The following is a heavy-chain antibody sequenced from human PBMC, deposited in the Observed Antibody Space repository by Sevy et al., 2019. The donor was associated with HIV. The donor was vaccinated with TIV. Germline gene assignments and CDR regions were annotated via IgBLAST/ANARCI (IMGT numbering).Heavy chain of an antibody. CDR3: ARERGSNILTLGLDF. J-gene: IGHJ4*02. D-gene: IGHD3-9*01. CDR1: GDSFSSDTYF. Sequence: SETLSLTCTVSGDSFSSDTYFWNWIRQPAGKGLERIGRIHASGSTIYNPSLKCRVTMPVDKSKSQFSLRLSSVTAADTAVYFCARERGSNILTLGLDFWGQGSLVTVSS. CDR2: IHASGST. V-gene: IGHV4-61*02.